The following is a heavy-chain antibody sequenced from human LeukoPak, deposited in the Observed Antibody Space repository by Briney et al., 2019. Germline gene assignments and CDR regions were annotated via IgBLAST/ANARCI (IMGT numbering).Heavy chain of an antibody. V-gene: IGHV4-59*01. J-gene: IGHJ4*02. Sequence: PSETLSLTCTASGGSISSDYWSWIRQPPGKGLEWIGYIHYSGSTNYNPSLKSRVTISVDTSKNQFSLKLSSVTAADTAVYYCASARGYIYGHPFDYWGQGTLVTVSS. CDR2: IHYSGST. D-gene: IGHD5-18*01. CDR3: ASARGYIYGHPFDY. CDR1: GGSISSDY.